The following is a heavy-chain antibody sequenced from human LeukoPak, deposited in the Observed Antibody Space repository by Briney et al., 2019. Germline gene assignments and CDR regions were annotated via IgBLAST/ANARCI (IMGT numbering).Heavy chain of an antibody. J-gene: IGHJ4*02. CDR1: GFTVSSNY. D-gene: IGHD6-19*01. CDR3: AKDRGAVAPSGY. Sequence: GGSLRLSCAASGFTVSSNYMSWVRQAPGKGLEWVSAISGSGGSTYYADSVKGRFTISRDNSKNTLYLQMNSLRAEDTAVYYCAKDRGAVAPSGYWGQGTLVTVSS. CDR2: ISGSGGST. V-gene: IGHV3-23*01.